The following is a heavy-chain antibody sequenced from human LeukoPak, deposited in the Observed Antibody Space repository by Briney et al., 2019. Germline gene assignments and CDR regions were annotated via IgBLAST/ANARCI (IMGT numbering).Heavy chain of an antibody. J-gene: IGHJ3*02. CDR3: ARWYFYDSSGLDI. Sequence: SAGSLRLSCAASGFTFDDYGMSWDRQAPGKGLEWVSGINWDGGSTGYADSVKGRFTISRDNAKNSLYLQMNSLRAEDTALYYCARWYFYDSSGLDIWGQGTMVTVSS. V-gene: IGHV3-20*04. CDR1: GFTFDDYG. D-gene: IGHD3-22*01. CDR2: INWDGGST.